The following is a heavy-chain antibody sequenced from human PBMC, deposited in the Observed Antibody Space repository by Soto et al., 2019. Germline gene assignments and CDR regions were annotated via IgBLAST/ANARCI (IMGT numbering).Heavy chain of an antibody. V-gene: IGHV3-48*01. CDR1: GFTFSSYS. CDR3: ARDPNSRYNWNYGDY. D-gene: IGHD1-7*01. CDR2: ISSSSSTI. J-gene: IGHJ4*02. Sequence: EVQLVESGGGLVQPGGSLRLSCAASGFTFSSYSMNWVRQAPGKGLEWVSYISSSSSTIYYADSVKGRFTISRDNAKNPLYLQMNSLRAEDTAVYYCARDPNSRYNWNYGDYWGQGTLVTVSS.